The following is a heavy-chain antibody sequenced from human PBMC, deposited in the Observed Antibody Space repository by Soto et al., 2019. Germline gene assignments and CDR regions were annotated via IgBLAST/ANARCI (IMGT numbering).Heavy chain of an antibody. V-gene: IGHV1-58*01. CDR1: GFTFTSSA. J-gene: IGHJ4*02. CDR2: IVVGSGNT. D-gene: IGHD3-22*01. Sequence: GASVKVSCKASGFTFTSSAVQWVRQARGQRLEWIGWIVVGSGNTNYAQKFQERVTITRDMSTSTAYMELSSLRSEDTAVYYCAADYDSSGYYPPLGYWGQGTLVTVSS. CDR3: AADYDSSGYYPPLGY.